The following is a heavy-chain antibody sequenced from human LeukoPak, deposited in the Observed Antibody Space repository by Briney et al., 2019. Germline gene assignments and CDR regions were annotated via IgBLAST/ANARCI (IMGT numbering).Heavy chain of an antibody. D-gene: IGHD1-14*01. CDR3: AKIEREPIGRRGYFDY. V-gene: IGHV3-23*01. CDR2: ISGSGGST. Sequence: PGRSLRLPCAASGFTFSSYAMSWVRQAPGKGLEWVSAISGSGGSTYYADSVKGRFTISRDNSKNTLYLQMNSLRAEDTAVYYCAKIEREPIGRRGYFDYWGQGTLVTVSS. J-gene: IGHJ4*02. CDR1: GFTFSSYA.